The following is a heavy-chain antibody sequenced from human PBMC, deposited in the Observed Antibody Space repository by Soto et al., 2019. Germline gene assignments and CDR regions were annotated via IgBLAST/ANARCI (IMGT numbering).Heavy chain of an antibody. CDR1: GYTFTSYD. CDR3: ARTLYGDNVDY. D-gene: IGHD4-17*01. CDR2: MNPNSGNT. Sequence: QVQLVQSGAEVKKPGASVKVSCKASGYTFTSYDINWVRQATGQGLEWMGWMNPNSGNTGYAQKFQXSFTXTXNTSISTAYMELSSLRSEDTAVYYCARTLYGDNVDYWGQGTLVTVSS. V-gene: IGHV1-8*01. J-gene: IGHJ4*02.